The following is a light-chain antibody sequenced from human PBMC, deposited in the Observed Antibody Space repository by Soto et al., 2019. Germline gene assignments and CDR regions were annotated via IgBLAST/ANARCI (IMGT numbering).Light chain of an antibody. CDR3: HHYGNSPT. V-gene: IGKV3-20*01. CDR2: GAS. CDR1: QSVSSSY. Sequence: EVVMTQSPATLSLSPGERATLSCRASQSVSSSYLSWYQQKPGQAPRVLIYGASSRTTGIPDRFSGNGSGTDFTLTISGLEPEDFAVYYCHHYGNSPTFGQVTKVDIK. J-gene: IGKJ1*01.